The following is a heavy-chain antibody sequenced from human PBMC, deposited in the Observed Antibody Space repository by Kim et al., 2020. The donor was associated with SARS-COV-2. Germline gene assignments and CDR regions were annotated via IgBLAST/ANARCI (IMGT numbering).Heavy chain of an antibody. CDR2: IYYSGST. J-gene: IGHJ3*02. D-gene: IGHD3-22*01. CDR1: GGSISSYY. CDR3: ARSPASRLSITMIVVVTPDAFDI. V-gene: IGHV4-59*08. Sequence: SETLSLTCTVSGGSISSYYWSWIRQPPGKGLECIGYIYYSGSTNYNPSLKSRVTISVDTSKNQFSLKLSSVTAADTAVYYCARSPASRLSITMIVVVTPDAFDIWGQGTMVTVSS.